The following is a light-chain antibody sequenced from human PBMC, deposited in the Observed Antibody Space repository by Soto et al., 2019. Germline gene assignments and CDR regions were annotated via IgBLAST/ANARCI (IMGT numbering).Light chain of an antibody. Sequence: QSVLTQPASVSGSPGQSITISCTGTSSDIGGYNHVSWSQQHPGKAPQLIIYEVSNRPSGVSNRFSGSKSGNTASLTISGLQAEDEADYYCSSYTSSSTYVFGTGTKLTVL. CDR1: SSDIGGYNH. CDR2: EVS. V-gene: IGLV2-14*01. CDR3: SSYTSSSTYV. J-gene: IGLJ1*01.